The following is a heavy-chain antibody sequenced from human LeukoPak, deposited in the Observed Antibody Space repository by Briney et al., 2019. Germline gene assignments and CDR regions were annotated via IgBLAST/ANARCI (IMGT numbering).Heavy chain of an antibody. CDR3: ARTYGSGSPY. J-gene: IGHJ4*02. V-gene: IGHV2-70*11. CDR2: IDWNDDK. Sequence: SGPTLVNPTQTLTLTCTFSGFSLSTSGMSVSWIRQPPGKALECLARIDWNDDKYYSTSLKTRLTISKDTSKNQVVLTMTDVDPVDTATYYCARTYGSGSPYWGQGTLVIVSS. CDR1: GFSLSTSGMS. D-gene: IGHD3-10*01.